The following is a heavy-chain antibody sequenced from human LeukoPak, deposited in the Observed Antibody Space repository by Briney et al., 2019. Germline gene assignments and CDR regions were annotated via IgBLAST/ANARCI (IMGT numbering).Heavy chain of an antibody. CDR2: ISSSSSTI. CDR1: GFTFSSYS. CDR3: ARDAYYYDSSGYVAYFDY. Sequence: PGGSLRLSCAASGFTFSSYSMNWVRQAPRKGLEWVSYISSSSSTIYYADSVKGRFTISRDNAKNSLYLQMNSLRAEDTAVYYCARDAYYYDSSGYVAYFDYWGQGTLVTVSS. V-gene: IGHV3-48*01. D-gene: IGHD3-22*01. J-gene: IGHJ4*02.